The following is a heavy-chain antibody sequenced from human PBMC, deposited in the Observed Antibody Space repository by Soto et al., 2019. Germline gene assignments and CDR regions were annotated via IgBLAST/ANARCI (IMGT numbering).Heavy chain of an antibody. CDR2: ISHDASGT. J-gene: IGHJ4*02. V-gene: IGHV3-30*07. CDR1: GLPFSGYA. Sequence: PGGSLRLSCAASGLPFSGYAMHWVRQAPGKGLEWVAAISHDASGTFYADSVKGRFTISRDNSKNTLYLQMNNPRAEDTAVYYCTRDNGDYSYFDYWGRGTLVTVSS. D-gene: IGHD4-17*01. CDR3: TRDNGDYSYFDY.